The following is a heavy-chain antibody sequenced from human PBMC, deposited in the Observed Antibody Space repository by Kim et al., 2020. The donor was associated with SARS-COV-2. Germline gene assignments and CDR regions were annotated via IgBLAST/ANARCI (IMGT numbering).Heavy chain of an antibody. J-gene: IGHJ6*02. CDR3: ARGMFAGGFDV. V-gene: IGHV3-74*01. Sequence: GGSLRLSCVASGFTLNTYWINWVRQAPGKGLVWVSRINTGGSSTHYADSVKGRFTMSRDNDENTVILQMHSLRAEDTAVYYCARGMFAGGFDVWGQGTTVTVSS. D-gene: IGHD3-10*02. CDR2: INTGGSST. CDR1: GFTLNTYW.